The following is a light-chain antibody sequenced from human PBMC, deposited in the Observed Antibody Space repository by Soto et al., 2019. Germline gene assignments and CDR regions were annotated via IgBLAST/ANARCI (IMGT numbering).Light chain of an antibody. CDR3: TSYTSDNRSYV. J-gene: IGLJ1*01. Sequence: QSALTQPASVSGSPGQSITISCSETSSDVGTYTSVSWYQQHPGKAPKLMIYEVSNRPSGVSNRFSGSKSANTASLTISGLQADDEAHYYCTSYTSDNRSYVFGTGTKLTVL. V-gene: IGLV2-14*01. CDR1: SSDVGTYTS. CDR2: EVS.